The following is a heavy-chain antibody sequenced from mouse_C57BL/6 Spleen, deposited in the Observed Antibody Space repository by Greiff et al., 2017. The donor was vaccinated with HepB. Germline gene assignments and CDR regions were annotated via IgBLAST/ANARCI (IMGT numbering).Heavy chain of an antibody. Sequence: EVQRVESGEGLVKPGGSLKLSCAASGFTFSSYAMSWVRQTPEKRLEWVAYISSGGDYIYYADTVKGRFTISRDNARNTLYLQMSSLKSEDTAMYYCTREGIYYYDAMDYWGQGTSVTVSS. CDR3: TREGIYYYDAMDY. J-gene: IGHJ4*01. V-gene: IGHV5-9-1*02. D-gene: IGHD1-1*01. CDR1: GFTFSSYA. CDR2: ISSGGDYI.